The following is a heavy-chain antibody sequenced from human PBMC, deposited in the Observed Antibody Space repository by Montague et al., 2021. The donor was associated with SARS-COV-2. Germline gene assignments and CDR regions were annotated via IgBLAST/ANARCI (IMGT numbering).Heavy chain of an antibody. CDR2: ISGDGGST. J-gene: IGHJ6*02. CDR3: ANHDYYYGMDV. Sequence: SLRLSCAASGFTFDDYAMYWVRQAPGKGLEWVSLISGDGGSTYYADSVKGRFTISRDNSKNSLYLQMNSLRTEDTALYYCANHDYYYGMDVWGQGTTVTVSS. CDR1: GFTFDDYA. V-gene: IGHV3-43*02.